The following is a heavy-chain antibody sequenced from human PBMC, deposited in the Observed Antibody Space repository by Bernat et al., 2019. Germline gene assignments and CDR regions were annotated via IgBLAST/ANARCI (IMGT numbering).Heavy chain of an antibody. CDR1: GFTFRSYA. D-gene: IGHD3-16*01. CDR3: AKGLGGNGNCYYYMDV. J-gene: IGHJ6*03. CDR2: IGNSGAST. V-gene: IGHV3-23*01. Sequence: EVQLLESGGGLVQPGGSLRLSCAASGFTFRSYAMSWVRQVPGKGLGWVSGIGNSGASTYYADFVKGRFTISRDNSKNTLYLEMNGLRAEDTAVYYCAKGLGGNGNCYYYMDVWGKGTTVTVSS.